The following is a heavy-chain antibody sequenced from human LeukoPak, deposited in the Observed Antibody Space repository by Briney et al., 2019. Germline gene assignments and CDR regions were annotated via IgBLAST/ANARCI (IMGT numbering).Heavy chain of an antibody. Sequence: GGSLRLSCAASGFTFNIYAIHWVRQAPGKGLEWVAVISYDGNKKYYADSVRGRFTISRDNSNYTLFLHMNSLRAEDTAVYYCARGRGSTSSYFDYWGQGTLVTVSS. D-gene: IGHD2-2*01. CDR2: ISYDGNKK. J-gene: IGHJ4*02. CDR3: ARGRGSTSSYFDY. CDR1: GFTFNIYA. V-gene: IGHV3-30*04.